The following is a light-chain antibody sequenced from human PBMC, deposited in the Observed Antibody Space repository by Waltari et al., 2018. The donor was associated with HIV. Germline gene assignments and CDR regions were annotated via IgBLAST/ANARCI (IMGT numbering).Light chain of an antibody. CDR3: QSADTSPSKAI. Sequence: SYELTQSPSVSVSPGQTARIACFGESVSSADVNWYQWKTGQAPVMVIYESTKRSSRMSGRFSASRSGTTATLTITGVRTEDEADYFCQSADTSPSKAIFGGGTK. J-gene: IGLJ2*01. CDR1: SVSSAD. V-gene: IGLV3-25*03. CDR2: EST.